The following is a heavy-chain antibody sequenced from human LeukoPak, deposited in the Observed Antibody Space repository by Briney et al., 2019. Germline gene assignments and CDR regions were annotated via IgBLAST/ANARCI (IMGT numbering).Heavy chain of an antibody. D-gene: IGHD3-9*01. CDR2: ISSSGSTI. Sequence: PGGSLRLSCAASGFTFSSYEMNWVRQAPGKGLEWVSYISSSGSTIYYADSVKGRFTISRDNSKNTLYLQMNSLRVEDTAVYYCAKQYDILTGYYNRALDYWGQGTLVTVSS. CDR1: GFTFSSYE. CDR3: AKQYDILTGYYNRALDY. J-gene: IGHJ4*02. V-gene: IGHV3-48*03.